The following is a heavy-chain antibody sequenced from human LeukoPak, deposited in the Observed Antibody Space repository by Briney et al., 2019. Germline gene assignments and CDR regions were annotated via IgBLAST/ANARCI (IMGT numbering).Heavy chain of an antibody. J-gene: IGHJ4*02. CDR1: GFTFSSYS. Sequence: GGSLRLSCAASGFTFSSYSMNWVRQAPGKGLEWVSTISGSGGNTYYADSVRGRFTISRDNSKNTLYLQINSLRAEDTAVYYCAKVWPFCSSTSCYFDYWGQGTLVTVSS. CDR2: ISGSGGNT. V-gene: IGHV3-23*01. CDR3: AKVWPFCSSTSCYFDY. D-gene: IGHD2-2*01.